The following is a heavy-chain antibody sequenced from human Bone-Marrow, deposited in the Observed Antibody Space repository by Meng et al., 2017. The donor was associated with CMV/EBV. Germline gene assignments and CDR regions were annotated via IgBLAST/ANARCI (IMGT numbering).Heavy chain of an antibody. J-gene: IGHJ2*01. Sequence: GESLKISCAASGFTFSSYAMHWVRQAPGKGLEWVSGINWNGGSTGYADSVKGRFTISRDNAKNSLYLQMNSLRAEDTALYYCARDFNYYDSSGYYYRYFDLWGRGTLVTVSS. CDR2: INWNGGST. CDR1: GFTFSSYA. D-gene: IGHD3-22*01. CDR3: ARDFNYYDSSGYYYRYFDL. V-gene: IGHV3-20*04.